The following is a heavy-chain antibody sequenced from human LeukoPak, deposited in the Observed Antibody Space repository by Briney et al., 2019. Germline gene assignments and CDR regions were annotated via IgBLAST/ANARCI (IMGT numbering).Heavy chain of an antibody. D-gene: IGHD3-10*01. CDR3: ARGYGSGSYYKQSTFDY. Sequence: SETLSLTCTVSGGSISSGDYYWSWIRQPPGKGLEWIGYIYYSGSTYYNPSLKSRVTISVDTSKNQFSLKLSSVTAADTAVYYCARGYGSGSYYKQSTFDYWGQGTLVTVPS. CDR1: GGSISSGDYY. CDR2: IYYSGST. V-gene: IGHV4-30-4*01. J-gene: IGHJ4*02.